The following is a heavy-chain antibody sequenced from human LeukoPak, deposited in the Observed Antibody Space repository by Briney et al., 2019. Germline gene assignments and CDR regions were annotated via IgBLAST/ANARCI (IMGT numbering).Heavy chain of an antibody. CDR3: ARDSGLVVVPAAMTLDY. D-gene: IGHD2-2*01. J-gene: IGHJ4*02. CDR1: GGSFSGYY. V-gene: IGHV4-34*01. CDR2: INHSGST. Sequence: SETLSLTCAAYGGSFSGYYWSWIRQPPGKGLEWIGEINHSGSTNYNPSLKSRVTISVDTSKNQFSLKLSSVTAADTAVYYCARDSGLVVVPAAMTLDYWGQGTLVTVSS.